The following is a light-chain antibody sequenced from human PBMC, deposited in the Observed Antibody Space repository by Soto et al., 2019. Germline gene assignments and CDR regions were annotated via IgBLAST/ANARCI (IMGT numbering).Light chain of an antibody. Sequence: EIVLTQSPGTLSLSPGERATLSCRASESVSDNYLAWYQQRSGQAPRLVIYGASSRASAVPDRFSGSGSGADFTLTISRLEPEDFAVYYCQLYGSSPLTFGGGTKVEIK. V-gene: IGKV3-20*01. CDR1: ESVSDNY. J-gene: IGKJ4*01. CDR2: GAS. CDR3: QLYGSSPLT.